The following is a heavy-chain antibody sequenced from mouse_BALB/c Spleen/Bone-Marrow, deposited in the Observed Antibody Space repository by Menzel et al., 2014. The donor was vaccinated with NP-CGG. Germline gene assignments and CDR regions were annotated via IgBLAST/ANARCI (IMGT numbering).Heavy chain of an antibody. CDR2: IDPANGNT. D-gene: IGHD2-1*01. V-gene: IGHV14-3*02. CDR3: ARNGNYGSWFAY. J-gene: IGHJ3*01. CDR1: GFNIKDTY. Sequence: EVQLQQSGAELVKPGASVKLSCTASGFNIKDTYMHWVKQRLEQGLEWIGRIDPANGNTKYDPKFQGKATITADTSSNTAYLQLSSLTSEVSGVYFCARNGNYGSWFAYWGQGTLVTVSA.